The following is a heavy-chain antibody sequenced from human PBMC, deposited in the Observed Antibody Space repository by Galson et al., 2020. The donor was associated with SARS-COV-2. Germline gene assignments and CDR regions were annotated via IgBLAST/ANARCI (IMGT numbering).Heavy chain of an antibody. D-gene: IGHD4-17*01. V-gene: IGHV3-23*01. J-gene: IGHJ5*02. CDR2: ISTSGGST. CDR1: GFTFSSYA. Sequence: ETGGSLRLSCAASGFTFSSYAMSWVRQAPGKGLEWVSAISTSGGSTFYADSVKGRFTISRGNSKTTLYLQMNSLRAEDTALYYCAKGGPLGYGDSHNWFDPWGQGTLVTVSS. CDR3: AKGGPLGYGDSHNWFDP.